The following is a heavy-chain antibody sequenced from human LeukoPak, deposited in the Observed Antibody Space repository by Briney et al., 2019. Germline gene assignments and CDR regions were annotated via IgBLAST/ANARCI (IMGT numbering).Heavy chain of an antibody. CDR2: IYRSGST. D-gene: IGHD5-12*01. J-gene: IGHJ5*02. V-gene: IGHV4-61*02. Sequence: PSETLSLTCTVSGGSISSSSYFWNWIRQPAGKGLEWIGRIYRSGSTNYNPSLKSRVTISVDTSKNQLSLKLSSVTAADTAVYRCASSPVATWWFDPLGQGTLVNVSS. CDR3: ASSPVATWWFDP. CDR1: GGSISSSSYF.